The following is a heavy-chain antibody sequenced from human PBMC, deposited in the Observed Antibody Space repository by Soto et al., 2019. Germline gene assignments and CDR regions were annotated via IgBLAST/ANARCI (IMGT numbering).Heavy chain of an antibody. J-gene: IGHJ3*02. CDR3: AHDSYDASGYYPHDAFDI. V-gene: IGHV2-5*01. D-gene: IGHD3-22*01. CDR2: TYWNDDK. CDR1: GFSLTSSRVG. Sequence: SGPTLVNPPQTLTLTCTFSGFSLTSSRVGVGWIRQPPGKALEWLALTYWNDDKRYSPSLKSRLTITKDTSKNQVVLTMTDMDPVDTATYYSAHDSYDASGYYPHDAFDIWGQGTTVTVSS.